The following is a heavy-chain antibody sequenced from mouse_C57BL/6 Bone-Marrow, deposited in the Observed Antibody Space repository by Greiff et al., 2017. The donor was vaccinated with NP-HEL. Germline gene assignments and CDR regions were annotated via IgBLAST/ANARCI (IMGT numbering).Heavy chain of an antibody. Sequence: VQLQQSGPVLVKPGASVKMSCKASGYTFTDYYMNWVKQSHGKSLEWIGVINPYNGGTSYNQKFKGKATLTVDKSSSTAYMELNSLTSEDSAVYYCATGAHWYFDVWGTGTTVTVSS. CDR2: INPYNGGT. V-gene: IGHV1-19*01. CDR3: ATGAHWYFDV. J-gene: IGHJ1*03. D-gene: IGHD3-1*01. CDR1: GYTFTDYY.